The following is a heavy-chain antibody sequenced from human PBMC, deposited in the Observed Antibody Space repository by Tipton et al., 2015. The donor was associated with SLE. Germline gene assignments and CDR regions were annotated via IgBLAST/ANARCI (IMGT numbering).Heavy chain of an antibody. CDR3: AREMRHYRESRPWFFDY. J-gene: IGHJ4*02. V-gene: IGHV3-7*01. Sequence: QLVQSGGGLAQPGGSLTVSCVASGFTFSTSWMSWVRQAPGKGLEWVASIKHDGSEKYYVGSVKGRFTISRDNAKNSLFLQMKSLRAGDTAVYYCAREMRHYRESRPWFFDYWGQGTLVTVSS. D-gene: IGHD3-10*01. CDR2: IKHDGSEK. CDR1: GFTFSTSW.